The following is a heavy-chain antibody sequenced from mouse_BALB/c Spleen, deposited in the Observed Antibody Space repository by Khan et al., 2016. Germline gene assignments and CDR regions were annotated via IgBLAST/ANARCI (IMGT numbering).Heavy chain of an antibody. V-gene: IGHV9-1*02. J-gene: IGHJ3*01. CDR2: IDTYTGEQ. CDR3: ASWKYNGVAY. CDR1: GYTFTNYG. D-gene: IGHD1-2*01. Sequence: QIQLVQSGPELKKPGETVKISCKAAGYTFTNYGMNWVKQATGKGLKWMGWIDTYTGEQTYADDFKGRLGYCLETSASTTYLQINKLKNEDKAKYSWASWKYNGVAYWGQGTLVTVSA.